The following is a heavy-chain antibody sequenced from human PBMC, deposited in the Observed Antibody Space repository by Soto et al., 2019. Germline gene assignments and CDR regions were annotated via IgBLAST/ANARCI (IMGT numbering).Heavy chain of an antibody. Sequence: GGSLRLSCSASGFTFSSYAMHWVRQAPGKGLEYVSAISSNGGSTYYADSVKGRFTISRDNSKNTLYLQMSSLRAEDTAVYYCTKSRIFGVVIANNFDYWGQGTLLTVSS. CDR3: TKSRIFGVVIANNFDY. CDR1: GFTFSSYA. CDR2: ISSNGGST. J-gene: IGHJ4*02. D-gene: IGHD3-3*01. V-gene: IGHV3-64D*06.